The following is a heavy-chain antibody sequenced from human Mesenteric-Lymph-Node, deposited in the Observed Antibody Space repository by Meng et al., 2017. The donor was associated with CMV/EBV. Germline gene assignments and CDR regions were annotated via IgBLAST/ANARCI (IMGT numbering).Heavy chain of an antibody. CDR2: INWNSGSV. Sequence: GGSLRLSCAASGFTFDEYAMHWVRQAPGKGLEWVSGINWNSGSVGYADSVKGRFTISRDNAKNSLYLQMDSLRAEDTALYFCAKDGAEVVRGVHYYYAMDVWGQGTTVTVSS. D-gene: IGHD3-10*01. CDR1: GFTFDEYA. V-gene: IGHV3-9*01. J-gene: IGHJ6*02. CDR3: AKDGAEVVRGVHYYYAMDV.